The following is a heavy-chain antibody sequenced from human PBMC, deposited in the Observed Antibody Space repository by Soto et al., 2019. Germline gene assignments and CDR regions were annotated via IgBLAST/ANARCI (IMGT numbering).Heavy chain of an antibody. V-gene: IGHV5-51*01. D-gene: IGHD3-3*01. J-gene: IGHJ3*02. CDR1: GYSFTSYW. CDR3: AIPRTVRFLEWSPRAYDAFDI. CDR2: ISPGDSDT. Sequence: GASMKISCKGSGYSFTSYWSGWVRPMPGKGLEWMGIISPGDSDTRYSPSFQGHVTISADKSISTAYMELSSLRSEDTAVYYCAIPRTVRFLEWSPRAYDAFDIWGQGTMVTVSS.